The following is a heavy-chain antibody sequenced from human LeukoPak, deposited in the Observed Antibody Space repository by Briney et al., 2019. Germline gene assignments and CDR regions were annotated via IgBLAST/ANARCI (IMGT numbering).Heavy chain of an antibody. CDR1: GGSISSYY. J-gene: IGHJ3*02. D-gene: IGHD6-6*01. CDR3: ARDIAAAEDAFDI. CDR2: IYYSGST. Sequence: SETLSLTCTVSGGSISSYYWSWIRQPPGKGLEWIGYIYYSGSTYYNPSLRSRVTISVDTSKNQFSLKLSSVTAADTAVYYCARDIAAAEDAFDIWGQGTMVTVSS. V-gene: IGHV4-59*12.